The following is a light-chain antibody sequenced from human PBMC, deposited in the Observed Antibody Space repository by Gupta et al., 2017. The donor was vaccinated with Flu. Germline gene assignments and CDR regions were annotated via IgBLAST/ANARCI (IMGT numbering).Light chain of an antibody. J-gene: IGKJ4*01. V-gene: IGKV1-5*03. Sequence: DIQMTQSPSTLSASVGDRVTITCRASQSISSWLGWYQQKPGKAPKILIKKASNLESGVPSRFSGSGSGTEFTLTISTLQPDDIAAYYCQHYSNSPITFGGGTXVEIE. CDR3: QHYSNSPIT. CDR1: QSISSW. CDR2: KAS.